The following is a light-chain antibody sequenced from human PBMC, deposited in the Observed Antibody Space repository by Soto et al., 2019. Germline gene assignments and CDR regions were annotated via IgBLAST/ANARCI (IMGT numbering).Light chain of an antibody. CDR2: GAS. CDR1: QSVSSSY. CDR3: QQYGSSPRT. J-gene: IGKJ1*01. Sequence: EIVLTQSPGTLSLSPGERATLSCRASQSVSSSYLAWYQQKPGQAPRLLIYGASSRATGIPDRFSGSGSGTDFTLTISRLEPEDSALYYCQQYGSSPRTFGKGTKVEIK. V-gene: IGKV3-20*01.